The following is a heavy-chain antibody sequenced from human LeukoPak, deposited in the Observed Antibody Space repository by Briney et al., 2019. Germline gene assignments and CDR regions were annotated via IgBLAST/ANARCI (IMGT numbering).Heavy chain of an antibody. D-gene: IGHD5-18*01. CDR3: AKDHLKTIQLWSNFDY. CDR2: IRYDGSNK. Sequence: GGSLRLSCAASGFTFSSYGMHWVRQAPGKGLEWVAFIRYDGSNKYYADSVKGRFTISRDNSKNTLYLQMNSLRAEDTAVYYCAKDHLKTIQLWSNFDYWGQGTLVTVSS. J-gene: IGHJ4*02. V-gene: IGHV3-30*02. CDR1: GFTFSSYG.